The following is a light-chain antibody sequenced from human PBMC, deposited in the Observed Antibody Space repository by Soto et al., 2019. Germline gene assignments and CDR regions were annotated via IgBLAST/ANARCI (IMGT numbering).Light chain of an antibody. CDR1: QSVSSNY. CDR2: GAS. Sequence: EIVLTQSPGTLSLSPGERATLSCRASQSVSSNYLAWYQRKPGQAPRLLIYGASNRATGIPNRFSGSGSGTDFTLTITRLEPEDFVVYYCQQYGSSPPTFVQGTTVEI. CDR3: QQYGSSPPT. V-gene: IGKV3-20*01. J-gene: IGKJ1*01.